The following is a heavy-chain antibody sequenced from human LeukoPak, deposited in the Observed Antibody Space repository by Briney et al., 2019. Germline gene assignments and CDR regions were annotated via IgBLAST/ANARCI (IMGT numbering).Heavy chain of an antibody. D-gene: IGHD2-15*01. J-gene: IGHJ4*02. V-gene: IGHV4-39*07. CDR2: ISYTGSS. Sequence: SETLSLTCVVSGASVSTTSCLWGWVRQTPGKGLEWIGSISYTGSSYYNPSLNSRVTMSLDPAKNHFSLRMTSLTAADTAVCYCVRDLGVGGSWPLDFWGPGTVVIVSS. CDR1: GASVSTTSCL. CDR3: VRDLGVGGSWPLDF.